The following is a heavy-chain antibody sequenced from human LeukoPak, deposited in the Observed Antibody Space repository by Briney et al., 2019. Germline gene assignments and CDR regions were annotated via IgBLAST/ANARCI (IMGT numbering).Heavy chain of an antibody. Sequence: GGSLRLSCVVSGFTLYNYLMSGVRQAPGEGPEWVANINQEGSEKNYLDSVKGRFTISRDNAKNSVYLQMNSLRVEDTAVYVCTRDGSGWSDSWGQGTLVTVSS. V-gene: IGHV3-7*01. J-gene: IGHJ5*01. CDR3: TRDGSGWSDS. CDR2: INQEGSEK. CDR1: GFTLYNYL. D-gene: IGHD6-19*01.